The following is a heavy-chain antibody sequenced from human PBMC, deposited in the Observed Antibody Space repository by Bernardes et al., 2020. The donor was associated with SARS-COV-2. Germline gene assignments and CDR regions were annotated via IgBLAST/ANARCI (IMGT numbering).Heavy chain of an antibody. V-gene: IGHV3-74*01. J-gene: IGHJ6*04. CDR2: INSDGSST. CDR1: GFTFSSYW. D-gene: IGHD3-22*01. Sequence: GGSLRLSCAASGFTFSSYWMHWVRQAPGKGLVWVSRINSDGSSTSYADSVKGRFTISRDNAKNTLYLQMNSLRAEDTAVYYCARGGCWYYDSSGYWPPYGMDVWGKETTVTVSS. CDR3: ARGGCWYYDSSGYWPPYGMDV.